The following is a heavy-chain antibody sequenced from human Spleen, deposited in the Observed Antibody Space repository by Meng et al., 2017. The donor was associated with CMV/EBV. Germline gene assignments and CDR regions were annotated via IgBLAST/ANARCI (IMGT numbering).Heavy chain of an antibody. J-gene: IGHJ6*02. V-gene: IGHV3-53*01. CDR1: GFTVSSNY. CDR2: IYSGGST. D-gene: IGHD2-2*02. Sequence: GESLKISCAASGFTVSSNYMSWVRQAPGKGLEWVSVIYSGGSTYYADSVKGRFTISRDNSKNTLYLQMNSLRAEDTAVYYCAKGDIVVVPAAIWSYYYYGMDVWGQGTTVTVSS. CDR3: AKGDIVVVPAAIWSYYYYGMDV.